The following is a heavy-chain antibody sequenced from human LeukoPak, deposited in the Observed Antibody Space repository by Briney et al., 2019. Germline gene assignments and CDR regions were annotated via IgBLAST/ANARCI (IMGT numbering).Heavy chain of an antibody. CDR2: ISAYNGNT. V-gene: IGHV1-18*01. D-gene: IGHD3-16*02. CDR1: GYTFTSYD. Sequence: ASVKVSCKASGYTFTSYDINWVRQASGQGLEWMGWISAYNGNTNYAQKLQGRVTMTTDTSTSTAYMELRSLRSDDTAVYYCARDPLSNTFGGVIGPDYWGQGTLVTVSS. CDR3: ARDPLSNTFGGVIGPDY. J-gene: IGHJ4*02.